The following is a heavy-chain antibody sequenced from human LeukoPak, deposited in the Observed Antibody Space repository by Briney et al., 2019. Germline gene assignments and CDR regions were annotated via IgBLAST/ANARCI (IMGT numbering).Heavy chain of an antibody. Sequence: KPSETLSLTCAVYGGSFSGYYWSWIRQPPGKGLEWIGEINHSGSTNYNPSLKSRVTISVDTSKNQFSLKLSSVTAADTAVYYCARGWWIQLWLGDWGQGTLVTVSS. CDR1: GGSFSGYY. CDR3: ARGWWIQLWLGD. V-gene: IGHV4-34*01. J-gene: IGHJ4*02. CDR2: INHSGST. D-gene: IGHD5-18*01.